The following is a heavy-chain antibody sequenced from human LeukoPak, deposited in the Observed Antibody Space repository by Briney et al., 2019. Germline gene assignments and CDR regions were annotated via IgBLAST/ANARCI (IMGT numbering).Heavy chain of an antibody. D-gene: IGHD3-3*01. CDR3: ARSALEMYYYYYMDV. V-gene: IGHV1-69*05. CDR2: IIPIFGTT. J-gene: IGHJ6*03. Sequence: SVKVSCKASGGTFSSYGISWVRQAPGQGLEWMGRIIPIFGTTNYAQKFHGRVTITTDESTSTAYMELSSLRSEDTAAYYCARSALEMYYYYYMDVWGKGTRSPSP. CDR1: GGTFSSYG.